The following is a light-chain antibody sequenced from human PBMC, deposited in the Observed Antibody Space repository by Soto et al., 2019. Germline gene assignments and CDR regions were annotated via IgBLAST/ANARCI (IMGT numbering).Light chain of an antibody. CDR1: QGVSRGY. V-gene: IGKV3-20*01. CDR2: GVS. J-gene: IGKJ5*01. CDR3: QEYGNSPPIF. Sequence: TRFSGTVCLSPGARATQSFRDVQGVSRGYLAWYHQKPGRAPRLLIYGVSSRATGISERFSGSGSGTYFTLTISSLEPEHFGIYYCQEYGNSPPIFFGQGTRLEIK.